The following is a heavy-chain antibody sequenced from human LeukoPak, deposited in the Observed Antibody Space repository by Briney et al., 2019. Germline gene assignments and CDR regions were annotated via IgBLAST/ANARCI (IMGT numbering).Heavy chain of an antibody. CDR2: IRYDGSNK. CDR3: AKVGRRYFDWLGPEVGAFDI. V-gene: IGHV3-30*02. J-gene: IGHJ3*02. Sequence: GGSLRLSCAASGFTFSSYGMHWVRQAPGKGLEWVAFIRYDGSNKYYADSVKGRFTISRDNSKNTLYLQMNSLRAEDTAVYYCAKVGRRYFDWLGPEVGAFDIWGQGTMVTVSP. CDR1: GFTFSSYG. D-gene: IGHD3-9*01.